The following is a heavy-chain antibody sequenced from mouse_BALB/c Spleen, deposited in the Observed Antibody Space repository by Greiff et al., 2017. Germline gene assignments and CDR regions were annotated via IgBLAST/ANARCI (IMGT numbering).Heavy chain of an antibody. V-gene: IGHV3-8*02. CDR3: ARGYDYDDGFAY. CDR1: GDSITSGY. Sequence: EVQLVESGPSLVKPSQTLSLTCSVTGDSITSGYWNWIRKFPGNKLEYMGYISYSGSTYYNPSLKSRISITRDTSKNQYYLQLNSVTTEDTATYYCARGYDYDDGFAYWGQGTLVTVSA. J-gene: IGHJ3*01. D-gene: IGHD2-4*01. CDR2: ISYSGST.